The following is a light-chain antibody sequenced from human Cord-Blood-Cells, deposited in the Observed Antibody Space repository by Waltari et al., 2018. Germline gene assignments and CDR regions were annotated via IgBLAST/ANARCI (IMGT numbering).Light chain of an antibody. CDR2: GAS. CDR1: QSVRSSY. V-gene: IGKV3-20*01. CDR3: QQYGSSPMYT. Sequence: EIVLTQSPGTMSLSPGERATLSCRASQSVRSSYLAWYQQKPGQAPTLLIYGASSRATGIPDRFSGSGSWTDFTLTISRREPEDFAVYYCQQYGSSPMYTFGQGTKLEIK. J-gene: IGKJ2*01.